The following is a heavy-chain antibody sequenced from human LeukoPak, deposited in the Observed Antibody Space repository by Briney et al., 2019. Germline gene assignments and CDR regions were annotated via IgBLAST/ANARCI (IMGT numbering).Heavy chain of an antibody. CDR1: GGSISGYY. D-gene: IGHD1-26*01. Sequence: PSETLSLTCTVSGGSISGYYWSWIRQPPGKGLEWIGYIYYSGNTNYNPSLKSRVTISMGTSKNQFSLNLSSVTAADTAVYYCARGLTQYSGSYFGTYYYYYMDVWDKGTTVTVSS. J-gene: IGHJ6*03. CDR2: IYYSGNT. V-gene: IGHV4-59*01. CDR3: ARGLTQYSGSYFGTYYYYYMDV.